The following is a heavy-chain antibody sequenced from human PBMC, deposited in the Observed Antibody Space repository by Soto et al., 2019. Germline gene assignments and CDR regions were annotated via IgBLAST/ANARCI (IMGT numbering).Heavy chain of an antibody. J-gene: IGHJ3*02. CDR1: GGSISSYY. V-gene: IGHV4-59*01. CDR3: ARERGYCSGGSCSQAFDI. D-gene: IGHD2-15*01. Sequence: SETLSLTCTVSGGSISSYYWSWIRQPPGKGLEWIGYIYYSGSTNYNPSLKSRVTISVDTSKNQFSLKLSSVTAADKAVYYCARERGYCSGGSCSQAFDIWGQGTMVPVSS. CDR2: IYYSGST.